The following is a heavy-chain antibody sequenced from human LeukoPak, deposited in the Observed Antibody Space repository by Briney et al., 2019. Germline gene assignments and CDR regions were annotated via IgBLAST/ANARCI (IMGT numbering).Heavy chain of an antibody. CDR3: AKPTGYVVPAAPRH. V-gene: IGHV3-23*01. D-gene: IGHD2-2*01. CDR2: ISGSGGST. Sequence: GGSLRLSCAASGFTYSSYAMSWVRQAPGKGLEWVSAISGSGGSTYYADSVKGRFTISRDNSKNTLYLQMNSLRAEDTAVYYCAKPTGYVVPAAPRHWGQGTLVTVSS. J-gene: IGHJ4*02. CDR1: GFTYSSYA.